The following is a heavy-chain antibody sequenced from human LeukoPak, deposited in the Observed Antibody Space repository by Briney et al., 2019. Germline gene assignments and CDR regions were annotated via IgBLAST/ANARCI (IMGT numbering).Heavy chain of an antibody. Sequence: GGSLRLSCAASGFTFSSYSMNWVRQAPGKGLEWVSSISSSSSYIYYADSVKGRFTISRDNAKNSLYLQMNSQRAEDTAVYYCAKDQPLGYCSGGSCGSGNWFDPWGQGTLVTVSS. V-gene: IGHV3-21*01. CDR2: ISSSSSYI. D-gene: IGHD2-15*01. CDR1: GFTFSSYS. CDR3: AKDQPLGYCSGGSCGSGNWFDP. J-gene: IGHJ5*02.